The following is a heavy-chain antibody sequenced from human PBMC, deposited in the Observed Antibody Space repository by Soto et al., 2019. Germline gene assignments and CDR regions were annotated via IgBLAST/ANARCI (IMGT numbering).Heavy chain of an antibody. CDR3: TRDIRESFGFDH. V-gene: IGHV3-30-3*01. Sequence: GESLKISCAASGFTFSNTGMHWVRQAPGKGLEWVAFISPDGSRGYYADSVKGQFTISRDNSKNTVYLQMDTVRAEDTALYHCTRDIRESFGFDHCGQGTPVTVSS. CDR1: GFTFSNTG. D-gene: IGHD1-26*01. CDR2: ISPDGSRG. J-gene: IGHJ4*02.